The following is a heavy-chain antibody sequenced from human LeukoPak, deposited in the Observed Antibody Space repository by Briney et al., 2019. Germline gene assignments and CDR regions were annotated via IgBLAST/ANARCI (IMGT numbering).Heavy chain of an antibody. V-gene: IGHV1-2*04. D-gene: IGHD2-15*01. CDR3: ARVERYCSGGSCEGAAGP. J-gene: IGHJ5*02. CDR1: GYTFTGYY. Sequence: ASVKVSCKASGYTFTGYYMHWVRQAPGQGLEWLGWINPNSGGTNYAQKFQGWVTMTRDTSISTAYMELSRLRSDDTAVYYCARVERYCSGGSCEGAAGPWGQGTLVTVSS. CDR2: INPNSGGT.